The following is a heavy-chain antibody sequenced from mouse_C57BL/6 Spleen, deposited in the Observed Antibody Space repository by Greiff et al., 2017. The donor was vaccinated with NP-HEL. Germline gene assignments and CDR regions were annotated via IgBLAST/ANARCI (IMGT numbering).Heavy chain of an antibody. CDR1: GYTFTSYW. J-gene: IGHJ2*01. Sequence: QVQLQQSGAELVKPGASVKLSCKASGYTFTSYWMQWVKQRPGQGLEWIGEIDPSDSYTNYNQKFKGKATLTVDTSSSTAYMQLSSLTSEDSAVYYCATYGYYFDYWGQGTTLTVSS. D-gene: IGHD2-2*01. CDR2: IDPSDSYT. CDR3: ATYGYYFDY. V-gene: IGHV1-50*01.